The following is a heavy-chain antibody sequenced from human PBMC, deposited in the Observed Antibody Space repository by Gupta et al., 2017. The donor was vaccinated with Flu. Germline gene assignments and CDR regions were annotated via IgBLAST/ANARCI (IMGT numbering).Heavy chain of an antibody. CDR1: GFTVSRYW. CDR3: ARELVVVVPAATLGVYDY. D-gene: IGHD2-2*01. J-gene: IGHJ4*02. Sequence: EVQLVESGGGLVQPGGSLRLSCAASGFTVSRYWLSWVRQAPGQGLGWVANIKQDGSEKYYVDAVKGRFTISRDNAKNSLYLQMNSLRAEDTAVYYCARELVVVVPAATLGVYDYWGQGTLVTVSS. V-gene: IGHV3-7*01. CDR2: IKQDGSEK.